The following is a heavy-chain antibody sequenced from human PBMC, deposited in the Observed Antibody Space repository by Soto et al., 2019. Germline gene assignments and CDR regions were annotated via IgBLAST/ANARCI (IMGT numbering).Heavy chain of an antibody. CDR1: GFSLSTTGKS. V-gene: IGHV2-5*02. CDR2: IYWDDDK. J-gene: IGHJ4*02. Sequence: QITLKESGPTLVKPTQTLTLTCTFSGFSLSTTGKSVAWIRQPPGKALEWLSVIYWDDDKRYSPSLNTRLTTAKDPYKNPVVPKLTNMDPSDTGTYYCAHSRGDGDYFPYWGQGTLVSVSS. D-gene: IGHD3-16*01. CDR3: AHSRGDGDYFPY.